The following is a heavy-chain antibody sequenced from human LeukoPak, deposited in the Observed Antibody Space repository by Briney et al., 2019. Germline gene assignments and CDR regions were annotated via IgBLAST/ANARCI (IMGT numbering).Heavy chain of an antibody. CDR1: GESLSGYY. V-gene: IGHV4-34*01. D-gene: IGHD3-22*01. J-gene: IGHJ6*03. Sequence: PSETLSLTCAVYGESLSGYYWTWIRQSPGKGLEWIGEINPGGSTYFNPSLKSRLTISRDTSKNQFSLRLRSVTAADTGIYYCARGRQKISMIIVVMTAVSYYLDAWGKGTTVTVS. CDR2: INPGGST. CDR3: ARGRQKISMIIVVMTAVSYYLDA.